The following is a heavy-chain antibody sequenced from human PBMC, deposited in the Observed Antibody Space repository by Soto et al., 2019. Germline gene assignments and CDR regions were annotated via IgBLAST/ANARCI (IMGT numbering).Heavy chain of an antibody. CDR2: FDPEDGET. Sequence: ASVKVSCKVSGYTLTELSMHWVRQAPGKGLEWMGGFDPEDGETIYARKFQGRVTMTEDTSTDTAYMELSSLRSEGTAVYYCATEGGLGGYDSPSGLWGQGTLVTSPQ. D-gene: IGHD5-12*01. CDR3: ATEGGLGGYDSPSGL. J-gene: IGHJ1*01. V-gene: IGHV1-24*01. CDR1: GYTLTELS.